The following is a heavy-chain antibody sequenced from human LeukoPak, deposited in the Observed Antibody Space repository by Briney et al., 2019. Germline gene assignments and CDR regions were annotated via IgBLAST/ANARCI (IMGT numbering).Heavy chain of an antibody. CDR3: ARERGKGYYGSGSNYYYYYGMDV. CDR1: GGTFSSYA. J-gene: IGHJ6*02. V-gene: IGHV1-69*13. D-gene: IGHD3-10*01. Sequence: ASVKVSCKASGGTFSSYAISWVRQAPGQGLEWMGGIIPIFGTANYAQKFQGRVTITADESTSTAYMELSSLRSEDTAVYYCARERGKGYYGSGSNYYYYYGMDVWGQGTTVTVSS. CDR2: IIPIFGTA.